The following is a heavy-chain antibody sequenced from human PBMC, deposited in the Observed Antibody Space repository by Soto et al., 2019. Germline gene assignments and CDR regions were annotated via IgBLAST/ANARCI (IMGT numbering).Heavy chain of an antibody. CDR3: AVTGNSGYEYGNWFDP. V-gene: IGHV4-39*01. J-gene: IGHJ5*02. CDR1: GGSISSSSYY. CDR2: IYYSGST. D-gene: IGHD5-12*01. Sequence: QLQLQESGPGLVKPSETLSLTCTVSGGSISSSSYYWGWIRQPPGKGLEWIGSIYYSGSTYYNPSLKSRVTISVDTSKNQFSLKLSSVTAADTAVYYCAVTGNSGYEYGNWFDPWGQGTLVTVSS.